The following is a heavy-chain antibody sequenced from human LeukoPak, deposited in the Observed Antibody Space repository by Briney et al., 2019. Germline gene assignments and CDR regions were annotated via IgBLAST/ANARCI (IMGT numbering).Heavy chain of an antibody. CDR1: GFTFSSYG. V-gene: IGHV3-30*18. D-gene: IGHD3-3*01. Sequence: GGSLRLSCAASGFTFSSYGMHWVRQAPGKGLEWVAVISYDGSNKYYADSVKGRFTIPRDNSKNTLYLQMDSLRAEDTAVYYCAKAQYDFWSGDTNFDYWGQGTLVTVSS. CDR2: ISYDGSNK. CDR3: AKAQYDFWSGDTNFDY. J-gene: IGHJ4*02.